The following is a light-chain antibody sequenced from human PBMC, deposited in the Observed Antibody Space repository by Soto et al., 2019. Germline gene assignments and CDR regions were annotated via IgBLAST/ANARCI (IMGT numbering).Light chain of an antibody. J-gene: IGLJ2*01. Sequence: QSVLTQPASVSGSPGQSITISCTGTSSDVGSYNLVSWYQQHPGKAPKLMIYEVSKRPSGVSNRFSGSKSGNTASLTISGLQAEDDADYYCCSYAGSSTFDVVFGGGTKLTVL. V-gene: IGLV2-23*02. CDR1: SSDVGSYNL. CDR3: CSYAGSSTFDVV. CDR2: EVS.